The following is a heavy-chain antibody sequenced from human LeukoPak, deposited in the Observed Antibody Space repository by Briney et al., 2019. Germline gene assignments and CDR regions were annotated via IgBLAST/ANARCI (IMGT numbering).Heavy chain of an antibody. CDR3: ARFHSGPSGWYVLWYFDL. CDR2: IYNSEST. V-gene: IGHV4-4*09. CDR1: GGSVSSYY. J-gene: IGHJ2*01. D-gene: IGHD6-19*01. Sequence: SETPSLTCTVSGGSVSSYYWSWIRQPPGKGLEWIGYIYNSESTNYNSSLQSRVTMSLDTSKNQLFLKLSSVTAADTAVYYCARFHSGPSGWYVLWYFDLWGRGTLVTVSS.